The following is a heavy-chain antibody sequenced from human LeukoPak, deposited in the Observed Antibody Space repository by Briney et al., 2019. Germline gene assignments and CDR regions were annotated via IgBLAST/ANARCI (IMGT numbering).Heavy chain of an antibody. CDR1: GFTFSRYG. J-gene: IGHJ4*02. V-gene: IGHV3-23*01. CDR2: ISGRGDKT. CDR3: AKLLYYYDSSQPY. Sequence: GGLRLSCAASGFTFSRYGMTWVRQAPGKGLEWLSSISGRGDKTYYADSVKGRFTISRDNSKNTLYLQMNSLRAEDTAVYYCAKLLYYYDSSQPYWGQGTLVTVSS. D-gene: IGHD3-22*01.